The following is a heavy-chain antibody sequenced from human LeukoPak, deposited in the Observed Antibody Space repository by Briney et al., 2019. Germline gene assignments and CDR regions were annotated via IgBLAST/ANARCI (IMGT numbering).Heavy chain of an antibody. CDR3: AKALYYYGSGSSSEEDV. CDR1: GFTFSSYG. J-gene: IGHJ6*04. Sequence: GRSLRLSCAASGFTFSSYGMHWVRQAPGKGLEWVAVISYDGSNKYYADSVKGRFTISRDNSKNTLYLQMNSLRAEDTAVYYCAKALYYYGSGSSSEEDVWGKGTTVTVSS. CDR2: ISYDGSNK. V-gene: IGHV3-30*18. D-gene: IGHD3-10*01.